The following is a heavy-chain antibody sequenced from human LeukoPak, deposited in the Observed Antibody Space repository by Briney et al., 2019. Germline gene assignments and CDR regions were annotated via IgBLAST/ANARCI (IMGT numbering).Heavy chain of an antibody. J-gene: IGHJ4*02. V-gene: IGHV3-23*01. Sequence: PEGTLRLSCAASGFSFSSHGMSWVRQAPGKGLEWVSGIIGDAGGTYYADSVKGRFTISRDNAKNTLYLQMNSLRAEDTAVYYCAHGSMYQLDYWGQGTLVTVSS. CDR2: IIGDAGGT. D-gene: IGHD2-2*01. CDR3: AHGSMYQLDY. CDR1: GFSFSSHG.